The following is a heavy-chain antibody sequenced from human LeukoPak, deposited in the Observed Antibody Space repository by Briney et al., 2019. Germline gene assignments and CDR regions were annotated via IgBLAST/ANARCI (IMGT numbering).Heavy chain of an antibody. J-gene: IGHJ6*04. CDR3: ARHEYSYVYLAGGDSGMDV. CDR1: GYSFTSYW. D-gene: IGHD5-18*01. V-gene: IGHV5-51*01. Sequence: GESLKISCKGSGYSFTSYWIGWVRQMPGKGLEWMGIIYPGDSDTRYSPSFQGQVTISADKSISTAYLQWSSLKASDTAMYYCARHEYSYVYLAGGDSGMDVWGEGTTVSVSS. CDR2: IYPGDSDT.